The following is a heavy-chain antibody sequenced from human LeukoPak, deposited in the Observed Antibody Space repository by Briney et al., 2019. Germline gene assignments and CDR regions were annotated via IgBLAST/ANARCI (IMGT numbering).Heavy chain of an antibody. CDR1: GVTFDDYG. V-gene: IGHV3-20*04. CDR2: INWNGGST. CDR3: ARDGYGDYGIGFDY. Sequence: GGSLRLSCAASGVTFDDYGMSWVRQAPGKGLEWVSGINWNGGSTGYADSVKGRFTISRDNAKNSLYLQMNSLRAEDTALYYCARDGYGDYGIGFDYWGQGTLVTVSS. D-gene: IGHD4-17*01. J-gene: IGHJ4*02.